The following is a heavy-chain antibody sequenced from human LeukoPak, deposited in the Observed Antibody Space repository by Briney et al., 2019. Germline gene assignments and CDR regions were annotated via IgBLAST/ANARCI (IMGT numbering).Heavy chain of an antibody. CDR2: ISSNGGST. CDR3: AKDSGYCDGVSCYFDC. Sequence: GGSLRLSCSASGFTFSSYAMHWVRQAPGKGLEYVSAISSNGGSTYYADSVKGRFTISRDNSKNTLYLQMNSLRAEDTAVYYCAKDSGYCDGVSCYFDCWGQGTLVTVSS. CDR1: GFTFSSYA. J-gene: IGHJ4*02. D-gene: IGHD2-15*01. V-gene: IGHV3-64*04.